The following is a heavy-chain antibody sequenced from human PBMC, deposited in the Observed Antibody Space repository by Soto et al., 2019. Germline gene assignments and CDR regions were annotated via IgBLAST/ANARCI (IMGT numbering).Heavy chain of an antibody. J-gene: IGHJ5*02. CDR1: GFTFSSYG. D-gene: IGHD6-13*01. Sequence: PGGSLRLSCAASGFTFSSYGMHWVRQAPGKGLEWVAVISYDGSNKYYADSVKGRFTISRDNSKNTLYLQMNSLRAEDTAVYYCATDVYSSTWHTNWFDPWGQGTLVTVSS. V-gene: IGHV3-30*03. CDR2: ISYDGSNK. CDR3: ATDVYSSTWHTNWFDP.